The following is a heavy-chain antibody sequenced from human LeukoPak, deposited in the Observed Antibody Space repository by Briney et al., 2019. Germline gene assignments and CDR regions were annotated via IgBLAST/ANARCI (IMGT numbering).Heavy chain of an antibody. D-gene: IGHD1-1*01. J-gene: IGHJ6*03. CDR1: GFTVSSNY. Sequence: GGPLRLSCAVSGFTVSSNYMGWVRQAPGKGLEWVSVFYSSGSTYYADSVKGRFTISRDNSENTLFLQMNTLRAEDTAVYYCARLEKKSYYYMDVWGKGTRSPSL. V-gene: IGHV3-53*01. CDR3: ARLEKKSYYYMDV. CDR2: FYSSGST.